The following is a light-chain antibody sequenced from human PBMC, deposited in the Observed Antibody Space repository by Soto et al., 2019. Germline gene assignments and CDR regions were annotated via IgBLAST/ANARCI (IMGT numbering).Light chain of an antibody. CDR2: DAS. Sequence: EIVMTQSPAAVSVTPEERATLSCRASQSVSSNFAWYQQKPGQAPRLLIYDASTRATGIPARFSGSGSGTEFTLIISSLQPEDSAVYYCQQYNSWLWTFGQGAKVDIK. CDR3: QQYNSWLWT. V-gene: IGKV3-15*01. CDR1: QSVSSN. J-gene: IGKJ1*01.